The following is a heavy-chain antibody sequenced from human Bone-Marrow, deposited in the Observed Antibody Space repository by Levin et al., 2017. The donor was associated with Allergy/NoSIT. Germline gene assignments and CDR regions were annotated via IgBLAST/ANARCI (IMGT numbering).Heavy chain of an antibody. Sequence: LSLTCAASGFTFSSYSMNWVRQPPGKGLEWVSYISSSSSTIYYADSVKGRFTISRDNAKNSPYLQMNSLRDEDTAVYYCARDSGSSGAKFKYWGQGTLVTVAS. CDR3: ARDSGSSGAKFKY. J-gene: IGHJ4*02. D-gene: IGHD3-22*01. CDR2: ISSSSSTI. V-gene: IGHV3-48*02. CDR1: GFTFSSYS.